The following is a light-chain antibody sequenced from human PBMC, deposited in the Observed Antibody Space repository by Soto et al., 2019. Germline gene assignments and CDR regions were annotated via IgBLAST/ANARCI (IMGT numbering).Light chain of an antibody. J-gene: IGKJ5*01. V-gene: IGKV3-15*01. CDR1: QSVGGD. Sequence: IVMTQSPATLSVSPGERAILSCRASQSVGGDLAWYQRKPGQAPRLLIYGASSRAPGIPTRFSGSGSGTEFTLTISSLQSEDFAVYYCQQYNNWPPITFGQGTRLENK. CDR2: GAS. CDR3: QQYNNWPPIT.